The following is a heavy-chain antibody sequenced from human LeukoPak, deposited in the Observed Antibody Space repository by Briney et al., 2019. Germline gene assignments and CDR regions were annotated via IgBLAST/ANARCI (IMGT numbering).Heavy chain of an antibody. CDR3: ARDANYCDDSIYSDGMDV. J-gene: IGHJ6*01. CDR2: MNPNSGNT. Sequence: ASVKVSCKASGYTFTSYDINWVRQATGRGLEWMGGMNPNSGNTGYAQKFQGRVTITRNTSISTAYMELSSLRSDDTALYYCARDANYCDDSIYSDGMDVSRQGTTVTAYS. V-gene: IGHV1-8*03. CDR1: GYTFTSYD. D-gene: IGHD3-22*01.